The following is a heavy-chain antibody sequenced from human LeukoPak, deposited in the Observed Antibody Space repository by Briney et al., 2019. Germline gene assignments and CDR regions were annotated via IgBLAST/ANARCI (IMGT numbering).Heavy chain of an antibody. D-gene: IGHD3-10*01. CDR3: ARDRGTMVRGVKYYFDY. Sequence: ASVRVSCKASGYTFTSYYMHWVRQAPGQGLEWMGIINPSGGSTSYAQKFQGRVTMTRDTSTSTVYMELSSLRSEDTAVYYCARDRGTMVRGVKYYFDYWGQGTLVTVSS. CDR1: GYTFTSYY. J-gene: IGHJ4*02. CDR2: INPSGGST. V-gene: IGHV1-46*01.